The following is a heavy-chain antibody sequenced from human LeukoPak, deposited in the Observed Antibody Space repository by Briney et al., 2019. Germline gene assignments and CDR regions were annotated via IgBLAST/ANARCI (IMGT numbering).Heavy chain of an antibody. D-gene: IGHD3-10*01. J-gene: IGHJ5*02. CDR3: ARDLKRLWFGELSPFWFDP. V-gene: IGHV3-21*01. CDR1: GFTFSSYS. CDR2: ISSSSSYI. Sequence: GGSLRLSCAASGFTFSSYSMNWVRQAPGKGLGWVSSISSSSSYIYYADSVKGRFTISRDNAKNSLYLQMNSLRAEDTAVYYCARDLKRLWFGELSPFWFDPWGQGTLVTVSS.